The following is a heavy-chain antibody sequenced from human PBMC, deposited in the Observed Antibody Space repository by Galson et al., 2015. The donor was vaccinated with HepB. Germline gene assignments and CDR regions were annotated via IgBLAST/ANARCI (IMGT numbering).Heavy chain of an antibody. V-gene: IGHV4-34*01. CDR1: GGSFSGYY. Sequence: LSLTCAVYGGSFSGYYWSWIRQPPGKGLEWIGEINHSGSTNYNPSLKSRVTISVDTSKNQFSLKLSSVTAADTAVYYYARVPRRNSSGWYKYWGQGTLVTVSS. D-gene: IGHD6-19*01. CDR2: INHSGST. CDR3: ARVPRRNSSGWYKY. J-gene: IGHJ4*02.